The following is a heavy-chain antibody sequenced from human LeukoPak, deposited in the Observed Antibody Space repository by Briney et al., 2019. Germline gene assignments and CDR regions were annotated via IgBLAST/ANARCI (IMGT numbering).Heavy chain of an antibody. CDR2: ISGSGGST. J-gene: IGHJ4*02. D-gene: IGHD6-19*01. CDR1: GFTFSSYW. Sequence: GGSLRLSCAASGFTFSSYWMSWVRQAPGKGLEWVSGISGSGGSTYYADSVKGRFTISRDNSRNTLYLQMNSLRAEDTAVYYCARDKHWLAYDFWGQGTLVTASS. V-gene: IGHV3-23*01. CDR3: ARDKHWLAYDF.